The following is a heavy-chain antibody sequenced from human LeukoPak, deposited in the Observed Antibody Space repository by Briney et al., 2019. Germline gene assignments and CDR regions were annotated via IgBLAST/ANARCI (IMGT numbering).Heavy chain of an antibody. CDR3: ARSDPYYYDSSGFDY. Sequence: PSETLSLTRTVSGGSISSYYWSWIRQPPGKGLEWIGYIYYSGSTNYNPSLKSRVTISVDTSKNQFSLKLSSVTAADTAVYYCARSDPYYYDSSGFDYWGQGTLVTVSS. CDR1: GGSISSYY. D-gene: IGHD3-22*01. CDR2: IYYSGST. J-gene: IGHJ4*02. V-gene: IGHV4-59*01.